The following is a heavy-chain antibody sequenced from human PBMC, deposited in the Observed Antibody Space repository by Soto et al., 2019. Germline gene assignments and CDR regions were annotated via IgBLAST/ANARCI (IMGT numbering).Heavy chain of an antibody. J-gene: IGHJ5*02. CDR3: ARGPRTQTP. CDR1: RYSYTSYD. CDR2: MNPNSGNT. Sequence: GAPVKVSCKACRYSYTSYDSNWVRQATGQGLEWMGWMNPNSGNTGYAQKFQGRVTMTRNTSISTAYMELSSLRSEDTAVYYCARGPRTQTPWGQGTLVTVSS. D-gene: IGHD2-15*01. V-gene: IGHV1-8*01.